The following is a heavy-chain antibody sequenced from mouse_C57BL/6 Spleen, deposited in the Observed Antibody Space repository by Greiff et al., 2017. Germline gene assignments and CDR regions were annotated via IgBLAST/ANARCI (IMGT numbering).Heavy chain of an antibody. CDR3: ARWDDYDVYYAMDY. Sequence: VKLQESGAELARPGASVKLSCKASGYTFTSYGISWVKQRTGQGLEWIGEIYPRSGNTYYNEKFKGKATLTADKSSSTAYMELRSLTSEDSAVYFCARWDDYDVYYAMDYWGQGTSVTVSS. CDR2: IYPRSGNT. J-gene: IGHJ4*01. V-gene: IGHV1-81*01. D-gene: IGHD2-4*01. CDR1: GYTFTSYG.